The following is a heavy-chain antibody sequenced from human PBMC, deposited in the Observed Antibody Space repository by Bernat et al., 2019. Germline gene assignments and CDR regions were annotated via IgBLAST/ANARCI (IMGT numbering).Heavy chain of an antibody. D-gene: IGHD2-2*01. CDR2: IKQDGSEK. V-gene: IGHV3-7*03. J-gene: IGHJ3*02. CDR1: GFTFSSYW. CDR3: ARVSWIVVHWAAFDI. Sequence: EVQLVESGGGLVQPGGSLRLSCAASGFTFSSYWMSWVRQAPGKGLEWVANIKQDGSEKYYGDSVKGRFTISRDNAKNSLYLQMNSLRAEDTAVYYCARVSWIVVHWAAFDIWGQGTMVTVSS.